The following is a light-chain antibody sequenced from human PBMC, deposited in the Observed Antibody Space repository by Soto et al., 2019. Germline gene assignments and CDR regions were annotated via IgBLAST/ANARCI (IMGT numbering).Light chain of an antibody. Sequence: VFAQSPGTLSLSPGERATLSCRASQSVSNYLAWYQRKPGQAPRLLIYGASSRATGIPDRFSGSGSGTDFTLTISRLEPEDFAMYYCHQYGGSPQTFGQETKV. CDR3: HQYGGSPQT. J-gene: IGKJ1*01. CDR1: QSVSNY. V-gene: IGKV3-20*01. CDR2: GAS.